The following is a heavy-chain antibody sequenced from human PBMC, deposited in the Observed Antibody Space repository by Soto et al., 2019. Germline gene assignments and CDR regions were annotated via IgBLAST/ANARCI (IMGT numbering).Heavy chain of an antibody. Sequence: SETLSLTCTVSGGSISSYYWSWIRQPPGKGLEWIGYIYYSGSTNYNPSLKSRVTISVDTSKNQFSLKLSSVTAADTAVYYCASVVPAANGWWFDPWGQGTLVTVSS. CDR1: GGSISSYY. CDR3: ASVVPAANGWWFDP. J-gene: IGHJ5*02. D-gene: IGHD2-2*01. V-gene: IGHV4-59*08. CDR2: IYYSGST.